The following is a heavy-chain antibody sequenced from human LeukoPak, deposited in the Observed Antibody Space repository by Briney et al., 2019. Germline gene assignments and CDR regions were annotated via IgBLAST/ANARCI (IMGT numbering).Heavy chain of an antibody. V-gene: IGHV3-30*01. CDR1: GFTFSSYA. CDR3: ARELLTGTVDY. Sequence: GGSLRLSCAASGFTFSSYAMHWVRQAPGKGLEWVAVISYDGSNKYYADSVKGRFTISRDNSKNTLYLQMNSLSAEDTAVYYCARELLTGTVDYWGQGTLVTVSS. D-gene: IGHD1-20*01. J-gene: IGHJ4*02. CDR2: ISYDGSNK.